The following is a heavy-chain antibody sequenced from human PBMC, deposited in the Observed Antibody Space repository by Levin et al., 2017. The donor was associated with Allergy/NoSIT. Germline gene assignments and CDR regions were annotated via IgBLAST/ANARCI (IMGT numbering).Heavy chain of an antibody. Sequence: SQTLSLTCDILGDSVSSNSAAWNWIRQSPSRGLEWLGRAYFRSKWYHEYAPSMKSRVLINPDTSKNQFSLQLSSVTGEDTAVYFCARGIGTGTLGHWGQGTLVNVSS. CDR2: AYFRSKWYH. V-gene: IGHV6-1*01. J-gene: IGHJ4*02. CDR3: ARGIGTGTLGH. D-gene: IGHD1-7*01. CDR1: GDSVSSNSAA.